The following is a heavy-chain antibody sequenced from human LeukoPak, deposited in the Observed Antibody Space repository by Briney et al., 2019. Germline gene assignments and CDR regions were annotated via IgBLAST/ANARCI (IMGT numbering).Heavy chain of an antibody. Sequence: GESLKISCKGSGYSFTSYWIGWVRQMPGKGLEWMGIIYPGDSDTRYSPSFQGQVTTSADKSISTAYLQWSSLKALDTAMYYCARATMDRAFDYWGQGTLVTVSS. J-gene: IGHJ4*02. V-gene: IGHV5-51*01. CDR1: GYSFTSYW. D-gene: IGHD3-10*01. CDR2: IYPGDSDT. CDR3: ARATMDRAFDY.